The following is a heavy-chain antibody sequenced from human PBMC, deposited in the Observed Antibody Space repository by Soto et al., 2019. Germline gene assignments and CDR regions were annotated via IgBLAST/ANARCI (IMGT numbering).Heavy chain of an antibody. CDR3: ARRSPYYDSSGYLPDYYYYYGMDV. CDR2: IYPGDSDT. CDR1: GYSFTSYW. V-gene: IGHV5-51*01. J-gene: IGHJ6*02. Sequence: PGESLKISCKGSGYSFTSYWIGWVRQMPGKGPEWMGIIYPGDSDTRYSPSFQGQVTISADKSISTAYLQWSSLKASDTAMYYCARRSPYYDSSGYLPDYYYYYGMDVWGQGTTVTVSS. D-gene: IGHD3-22*01.